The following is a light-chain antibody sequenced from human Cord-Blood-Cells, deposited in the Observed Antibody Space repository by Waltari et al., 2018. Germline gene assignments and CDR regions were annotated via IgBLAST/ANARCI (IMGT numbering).Light chain of an antibody. Sequence: SSELTQDHAVSVALGQTVRITRQGDSVRSYYASWDQQKPGQAPVLVIYGKNNRPSGIPDRFSGSSSGNTASLTITGAQAEDEADYYCNSRDSSGNHVVFCGGTKLTVL. CDR2: GKN. CDR3: NSRDSSGNHVV. V-gene: IGLV3-19*01. J-gene: IGLJ2*01. CDR1: SVRSYY.